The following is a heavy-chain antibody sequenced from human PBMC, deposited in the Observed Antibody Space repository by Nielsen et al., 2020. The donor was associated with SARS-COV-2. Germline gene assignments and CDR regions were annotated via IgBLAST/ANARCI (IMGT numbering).Heavy chain of an antibody. CDR2: ISYDGSNI. D-gene: IGHD3-16*01. J-gene: IGHJ4*02. V-gene: IGHV3-30*02. CDR1: GFIFRTYG. CDR3: AKAGVMITFGGDVDYFEY. Sequence: GESLKISCVASGFIFRTYGMHWVRQAPGKGLEWVASISYDGSNIYYADSVKGRFTISRDSSRNTLNLHMNSLRAEDTAVYHCAKAGVMITFGGDVDYFEYWGQGTLVTVSS.